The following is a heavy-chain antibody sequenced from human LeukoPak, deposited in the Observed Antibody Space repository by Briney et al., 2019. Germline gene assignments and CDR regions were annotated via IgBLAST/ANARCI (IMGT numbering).Heavy chain of an antibody. CDR3: ARGQSVRNDL. V-gene: IGHV3-74*01. Sequence: GGSLRLSCAASGFTFSRYWMHWVRHATGKGRVWVSRINSDGSSTSYAVSVKGRFTISRDNDKNTLYLQMSSLRAEDTAGYYCARGQSVRNDLWGQGTLVTVSS. CDR1: GFTFSRYW. D-gene: IGHD1-1*01. J-gene: IGHJ4*02. CDR2: INSDGSST.